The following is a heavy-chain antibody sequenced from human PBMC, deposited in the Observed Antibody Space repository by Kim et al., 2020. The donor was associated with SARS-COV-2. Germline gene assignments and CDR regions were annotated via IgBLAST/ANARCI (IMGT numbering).Heavy chain of an antibody. V-gene: IGHV3-7*01. J-gene: IGHJ4*02. CDR3: ARSVFGDNY. Sequence: GGSLRLSCAASGFTFSHDWMTWVRQAPGKGLEWVANINQDGSESYYVDSVKGRFTISRDNAKNPLYLQMNSLRVEDTAVYYCARSVFGDNYWGQGTLV. D-gene: IGHD3-10*02. CDR1: GFTFSHDW. CDR2: INQDGSES.